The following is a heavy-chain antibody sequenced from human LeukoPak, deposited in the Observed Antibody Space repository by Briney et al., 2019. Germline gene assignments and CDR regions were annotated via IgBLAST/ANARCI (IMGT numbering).Heavy chain of an antibody. Sequence: GGSLRLSCAASGFTVSSNYMSWVRQAPGKGLEWVSVIYSGGSTYYADSVKGRFTISRDNSKNTLYLQMNSLRAEDTAVYYCARDYYDSSGPGLFDYWGQGTLVTVSS. V-gene: IGHV3-53*01. CDR2: IYSGGST. CDR3: ARDYYDSSGPGLFDY. CDR1: GFTVSSNY. J-gene: IGHJ4*02. D-gene: IGHD3-22*01.